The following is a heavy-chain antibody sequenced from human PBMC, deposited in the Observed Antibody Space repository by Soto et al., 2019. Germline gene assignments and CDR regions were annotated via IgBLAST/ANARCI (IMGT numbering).Heavy chain of an antibody. CDR2: IYYSGST. CDR3: ARFKEWLLSPFDP. V-gene: IGHV4-59*01. Sequence: SETLSLTCTVSGGSISSYCWSWIRQPPGKGLEWIGYIYYSGSTNYNPSLKSRVTISVDTSKNQFSLKLSSVTAADTAVYYCARFKEWLLSPFDPWGQGTLVTVSS. CDR1: GGSISSYC. J-gene: IGHJ5*02. D-gene: IGHD3-3*01.